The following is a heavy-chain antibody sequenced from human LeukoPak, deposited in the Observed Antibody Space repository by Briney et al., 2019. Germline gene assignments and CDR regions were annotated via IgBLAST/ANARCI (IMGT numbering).Heavy chain of an antibody. D-gene: IGHD4-17*01. CDR1: GFTFSSYG. CDR3: AKGYGDYVEGGGFNWFDP. V-gene: IGHV3-30*18. Sequence: GGSLRLSCAVSGFTFSSYGMHWVRQAPGKGLEWVAVISYDGSNKYYADSVKGRFTISRDNSKNTLYLKMNSLRAEDTAVYYCAKGYGDYVEGGGFNWFDPWGQGTLVTVPS. CDR2: ISYDGSNK. J-gene: IGHJ5*02.